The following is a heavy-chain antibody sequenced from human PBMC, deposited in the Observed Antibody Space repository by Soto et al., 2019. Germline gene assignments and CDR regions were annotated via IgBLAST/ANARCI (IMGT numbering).Heavy chain of an antibody. CDR1: GFTFSNFG. Sequence: QVQLVESGGGVVQPGRSLRLSCAASGFTFSNFGMHWVRQAPGKGLEWVAVISSDGSDKYYSDSVKGRFTISRDNSMNTLFLQMNSLRVEDTAVYYCAKGSEVARQELDYWGQGTLVTVSS. CDR3: AKGSEVARQELDY. CDR2: ISSDGSDK. D-gene: IGHD2-15*01. V-gene: IGHV3-30*18. J-gene: IGHJ4*02.